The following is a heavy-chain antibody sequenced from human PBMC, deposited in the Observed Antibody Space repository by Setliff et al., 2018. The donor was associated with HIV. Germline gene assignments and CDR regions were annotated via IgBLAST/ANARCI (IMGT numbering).Heavy chain of an antibody. CDR2: INHSGST. CDR1: GGSFSGYY. CDR3: ARGHEYYYGSGSLSNWFDP. J-gene: IGHJ5*02. Sequence: SETLSLTCAIYGGSFSGYYWSWIRQPPGKGLEWIGEINHSGSTNYDPSLKSRVTISVDTSKNQFSLKLSSVTAADTAVYYCARGHEYYYGSGSLSNWFDPWGQGTLVTVSS. D-gene: IGHD3-10*01. V-gene: IGHV4-34*01.